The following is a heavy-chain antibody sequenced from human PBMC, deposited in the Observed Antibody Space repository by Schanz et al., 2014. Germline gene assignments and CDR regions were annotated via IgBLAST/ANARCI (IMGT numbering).Heavy chain of an antibody. D-gene: IGHD1-7*01. CDR2: ISARGEVS. Sequence: EVRLVESGGGLVQPGGSLRLSCVASGFNFYTSAMTWVRQAPGKGLEWVSVISARGEVSKYSDSVKGRFTISRDNSKNTLYLQMNSLRAEDTAVYYCAMGGYQLHHWGQGTLVTVSS. CDR1: GFNFYTSA. CDR3: AMGGYQLHH. V-gene: IGHV3-23*04. J-gene: IGHJ4*02.